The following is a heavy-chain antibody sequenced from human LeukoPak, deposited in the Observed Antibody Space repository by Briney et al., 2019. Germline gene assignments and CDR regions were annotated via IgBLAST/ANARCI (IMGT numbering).Heavy chain of an antibody. V-gene: IGHV4-59*01. J-gene: IGHJ3*02. D-gene: IGHD3-22*01. CDR1: DGSISSYY. CDR2: IYYSGST. Sequence: SETLSLTCTVSDGSISSYYWSWIRQPPGKGLEWIGYIYYSGSTNYNPSLKSRVTISVDTSKNQFSLKLSSVTSADTAVYYCARYYYDNSGSIYAFDIWGQGTMVTVSS. CDR3: ARYYYDNSGSIYAFDI.